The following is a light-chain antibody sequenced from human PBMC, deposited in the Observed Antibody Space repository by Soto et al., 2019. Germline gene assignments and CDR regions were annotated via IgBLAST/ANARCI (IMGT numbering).Light chain of an antibody. J-gene: IGKJ1*01. CDR3: QQFYNWPRT. V-gene: IGKV3-15*01. Sequence: EIVTTQSPGTLSVSPGERATLSCRASQSVSSNLAWYQQKPGQAPRLLIYGASTRATGIPARFSGSGSETEFTLTISSLQSEDFAVYYCQQFYNWPRTFGQGTKVDIK. CDR2: GAS. CDR1: QSVSSN.